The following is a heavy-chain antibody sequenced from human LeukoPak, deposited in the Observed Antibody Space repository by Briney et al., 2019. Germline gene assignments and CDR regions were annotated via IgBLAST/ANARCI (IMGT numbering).Heavy chain of an antibody. D-gene: IGHD3-3*01. V-gene: IGHV4-59*01. CDR2: IYYSGST. CDR3: ARGDDFWSGYSHYFDY. J-gene: IGHJ4*02. CDR1: GGSISSYY. Sequence: SETLSLTCTVSGGSISSYYWSWIRQPPGKGLEWIGYIYYSGSTNYNPSLKSRVTISVDTSKNQFSLKLSSVTAADTAVYYCARGDDFWSGYSHYFDYWGRGTLVTVSS.